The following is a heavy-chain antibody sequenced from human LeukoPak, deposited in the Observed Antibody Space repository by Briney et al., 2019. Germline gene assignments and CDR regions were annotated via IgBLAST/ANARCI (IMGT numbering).Heavy chain of an antibody. D-gene: IGHD2-15*01. CDR3: AKQLGYCSDGSCYFPY. CDR2: ISGSSGDT. V-gene: IGHV3-23*01. Sequence: GGSLRLSCAASGFTFSTYAMTWVRQAPGKGLEWVSSISGSSGDTYYADSVKGRFTISRDNSKSTLCLQMNSLRAEDTAVYYCAKQLGYCSDGSCYFPYWGQGTLVTVSS. CDR1: GFTFSTYA. J-gene: IGHJ4*02.